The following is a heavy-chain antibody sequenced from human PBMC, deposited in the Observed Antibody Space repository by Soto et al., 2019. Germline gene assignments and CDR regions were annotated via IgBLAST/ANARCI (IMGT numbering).Heavy chain of an antibody. J-gene: IGHJ4*02. CDR2: ISYDGSNK. D-gene: IGHD3-16*01. V-gene: IGHV3-30*18. CDR3: AKGGLRLGELAHY. Sequence: QVQLVESVGGVVQPGRSLRLSCAASGFTFSSYGMHWVRQAPGKGLEWVAVISYDGSNKYYADSVKGRFTISRDNSKNTLYLQMNSLRAEDTAVYYCAKGGLRLGELAHYWGQGTLVTVSS. CDR1: GFTFSSYG.